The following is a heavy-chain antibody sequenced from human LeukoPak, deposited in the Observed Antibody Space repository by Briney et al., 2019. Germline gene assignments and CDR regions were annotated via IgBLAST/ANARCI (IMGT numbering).Heavy chain of an antibody. V-gene: IGHV3-15*01. CDR2: IKSKTDGGTT. D-gene: IGHD4-17*01. J-gene: IGHJ4*02. CDR1: GFTFSNAW. Sequence: PGGSLILSCSASGFTFSNAWMSWVRQAPGKGLEWVGRIKSKTDGGTTDYAAPVKGRFTISRDDSKNTLYLQMNSLKTEDTAVYYCTTDYGDYYYFDYWGQGTLVTVSS. CDR3: TTDYGDYYYFDY.